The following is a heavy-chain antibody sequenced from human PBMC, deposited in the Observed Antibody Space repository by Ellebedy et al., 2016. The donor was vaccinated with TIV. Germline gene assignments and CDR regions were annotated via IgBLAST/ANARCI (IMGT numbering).Heavy chain of an antibody. J-gene: IGHJ6*02. CDR2: INPNSGGT. Sequence: ASVKVSXXASGYTFTGYYMHWVRQAPGQGLEWMGWINPNSGGTNYAQKLQGRVTMTRDTSISTAYMELSRLRSDDTAVYYCARLTTVTTDYYYGMDVWGQGTTVTVSS. V-gene: IGHV1-2*02. CDR3: ARLTTVTTDYYYGMDV. CDR1: GYTFTGYY. D-gene: IGHD4-17*01.